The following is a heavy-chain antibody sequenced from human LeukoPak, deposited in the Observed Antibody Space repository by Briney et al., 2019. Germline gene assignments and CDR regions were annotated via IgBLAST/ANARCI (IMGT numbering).Heavy chain of an antibody. CDR3: ARSDFHSYGYIDC. Sequence: SETLSLTCTVSGGSISSGSYYWSWIRQPAGKGLEWIGRIYTSGSTNYNPSLKSRVTISVDTSKNQFSLKLSSVTAADTAVYYCARSDFHSYGYIDCWGQGTVVTVSS. J-gene: IGHJ3*01. V-gene: IGHV4-61*02. CDR2: IYTSGST. CDR1: GGSISSGSYY. D-gene: IGHD5-18*01.